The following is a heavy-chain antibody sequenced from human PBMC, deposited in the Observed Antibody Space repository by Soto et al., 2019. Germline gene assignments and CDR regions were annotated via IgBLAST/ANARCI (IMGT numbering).Heavy chain of an antibody. CDR1: GGSISSYF. V-gene: IGHV4-59*01. D-gene: IGHD6-13*01. J-gene: IGHJ4*02. Sequence: QVPLQESGPGLLKPAETLSLTCTVSGGSISSYFYIWVRQPQGKGLEWIGYVYYTGNTDYNPSLKSRVTISVDTSKTQFSLYLRSVTAADKAVYYCARDLAAVPRAFDYWGRGTLVTVSS. CDR2: VYYTGNT. CDR3: ARDLAAVPRAFDY.